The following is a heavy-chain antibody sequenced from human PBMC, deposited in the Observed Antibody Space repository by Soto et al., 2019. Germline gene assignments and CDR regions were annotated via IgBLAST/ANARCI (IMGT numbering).Heavy chain of an antibody. D-gene: IGHD4-4*01. CDR1: GGTFSSYT. CDR3: XXXRXXXXXXXYRGWFDP. Sequence: QVQLVQSGAEVKKPGSSVKVSCKASGGTFSSYTISWVRQAPGQGLEWMGRIIPILGIANYAQKFQGRVTITXXXXXXXXXXXXXXXXXXXXXXXXXXXXRXXXXXXXYRGWFDPWGQGTLVTVSS. J-gene: IGHJ5*02. CDR2: IIPILGIA. V-gene: IGHV1-69*02.